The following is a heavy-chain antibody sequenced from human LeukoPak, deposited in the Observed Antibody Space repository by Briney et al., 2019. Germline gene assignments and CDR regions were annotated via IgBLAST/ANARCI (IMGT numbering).Heavy chain of an antibody. CDR1: GGSIRSGGYY. CDR2: IYYSGST. CDR3: ARGRIVETIRDAFDI. J-gene: IGHJ3*02. V-gene: IGHV4-31*03. Sequence: SETLSLTCTVSGGSIRSGGYYWSWIRQHPRKGLEWIGYIYYSGSTYYNPSLKSRVTISVDTSKNQFSLRLSSVTAADTAVYYCARGRIVETIRDAFDIWGQGTMVTVSS. D-gene: IGHD1-26*01.